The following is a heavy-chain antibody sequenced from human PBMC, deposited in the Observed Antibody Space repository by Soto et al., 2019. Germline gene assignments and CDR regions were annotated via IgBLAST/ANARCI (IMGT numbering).Heavy chain of an antibody. CDR2: ISAYNGNR. CDR1: GYSFTSYG. D-gene: IGHD5-12*01. CDR3: ARDLGGFPYY. J-gene: IGHJ4*02. Sequence: QVQLVQSGAEVKKPGASVKVSCKASGYSFTSYGISWVRQAPGQGLEWMGWISAYNGNRKYAQKFQGRDTMTTDTYTSTAYMELRSLRSDDTAVYYCARDLGGFPYYWGQGTLVTVSS. V-gene: IGHV1-18*01.